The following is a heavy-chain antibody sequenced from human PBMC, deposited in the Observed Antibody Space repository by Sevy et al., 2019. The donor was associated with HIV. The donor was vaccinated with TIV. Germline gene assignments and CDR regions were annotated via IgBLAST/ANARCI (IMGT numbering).Heavy chain of an antibody. V-gene: IGHV3-23*01. CDR3: AKSLEYCTNGVCGYSDY. CDR2: ISGSGGST. CDR1: GFTFSNYA. Sequence: GESLKISCAASGFTFSNYAMTWVRQAPGKGLEWVSGISGSGGSTNYAASVKGRFTISRDNSKNTLYLQMNSLRVDDTAVYYCAKSLEYCTNGVCGYSDYWGQGTLVTVSS. D-gene: IGHD2-8*01. J-gene: IGHJ4*02.